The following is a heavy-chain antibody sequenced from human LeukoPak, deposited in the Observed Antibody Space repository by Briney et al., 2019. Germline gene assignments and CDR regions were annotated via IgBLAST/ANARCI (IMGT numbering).Heavy chain of an antibody. CDR3: GDRGF. CDR2: IYASGTT. V-gene: IGHV4-4*09. CDR1: GGSISSNC. J-gene: IGHJ4*02. D-gene: IGHD1-14*01. Sequence: SETLSLTCTVSGGSISSNCWSWIRQPPGKGLEWIGCIYASGTTNYNPSLKGRLTISVDTSNSQFSLTVRSVTAADTAVYYCGDRGFWGQGTLVTVSS.